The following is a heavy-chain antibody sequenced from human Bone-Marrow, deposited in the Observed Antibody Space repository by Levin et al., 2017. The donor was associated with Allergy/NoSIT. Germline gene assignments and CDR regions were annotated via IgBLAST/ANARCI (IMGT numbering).Heavy chain of an antibody. Sequence: GGSLRLSCAASGFTFSSYAMHWVRQAPGKGLEWVAVISYDGSNKYYADSVKGRFTISRDNSKNTLYLQMNSLRAEDTAVYYCARGGDYGDYKLEYWGQGTLVTVSS. D-gene: IGHD4-17*01. J-gene: IGHJ4*02. V-gene: IGHV3-30*04. CDR2: ISYDGSNK. CDR3: ARGGDYGDYKLEY. CDR1: GFTFSSYA.